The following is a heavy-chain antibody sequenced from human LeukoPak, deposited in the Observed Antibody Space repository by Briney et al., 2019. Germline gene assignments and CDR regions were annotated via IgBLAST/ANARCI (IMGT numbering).Heavy chain of an antibody. V-gene: IGHV3-48*01. CDR3: ATESIPDY. Sequence: PGGSLRLSCAASGFTFSSYSMNWVRQAPGKGLEWFSYISSTRSPIHYADSVKGRFTISRDNAKNSLYLQMNSLRAEDTAVYYCATESIPDYWGQGTLVTVSP. CDR1: GFTFSSYS. J-gene: IGHJ4*02. CDR2: ISSTRSPI. D-gene: IGHD2/OR15-2a*01.